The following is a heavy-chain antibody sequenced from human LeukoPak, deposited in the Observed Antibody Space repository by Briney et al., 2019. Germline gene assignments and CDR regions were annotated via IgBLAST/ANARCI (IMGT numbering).Heavy chain of an antibody. J-gene: IGHJ4*02. D-gene: IGHD2-2*01. CDR1: GFTFSSYG. V-gene: IGHV3-30*02. CDR3: AKAHLPLRRGVPAANFDY. Sequence: GGSLRLSCAASGFTFSSYGMHWVRQAPGKGLEWVAFIRYDGSNKYYADSVKGRFTISRDNSKNTLYLQMNSLRAEDTAVYYCAKAHLPLRRGVPAANFDYWGQGTLVTVSS. CDR2: IRYDGSNK.